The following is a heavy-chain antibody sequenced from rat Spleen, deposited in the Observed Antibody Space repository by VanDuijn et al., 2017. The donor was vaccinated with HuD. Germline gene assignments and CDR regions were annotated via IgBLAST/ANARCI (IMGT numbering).Heavy chain of an antibody. J-gene: IGHJ2*01. CDR2: ISTSGGRT. D-gene: IGHD1-1*01. CDR1: GFTFSDYA. CDR3: AREWRFDY. V-gene: IGHV5S23*01. Sequence: EVQLVGSGGGLVQPGNSLKLSCAASGFTFSDYAMAWVRQAPTKGLEWVASISTSGGRTYYRDSVKGRFSVSRDNAKSTLYLQMDSLRSEDTATYYCAREWRFDYWGQGVMVRVSS.